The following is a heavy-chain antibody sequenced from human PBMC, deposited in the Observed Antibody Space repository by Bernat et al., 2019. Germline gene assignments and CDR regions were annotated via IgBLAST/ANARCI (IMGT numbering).Heavy chain of an antibody. V-gene: IGHV3-48*01. CDR2: ISSSSSTI. J-gene: IGHJ4*02. Sequence: EVQLVESGGGLVQPGGSLRLSCAASGFTFSSYSMNWVRQAPGKGLEWVSYISSSSSTIYYADSVKGRFTISRDNAKNSLYLQMNSLRAEDTAVYYCARDSKVWRLGTFDYWGQGTLVTVSS. D-gene: IGHD7-27*01. CDR3: ARDSKVWRLGTFDY. CDR1: GFTFSSYS.